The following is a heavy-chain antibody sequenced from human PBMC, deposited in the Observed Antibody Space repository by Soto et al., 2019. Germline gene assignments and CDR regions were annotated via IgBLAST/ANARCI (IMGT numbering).Heavy chain of an antibody. CDR3: ARDPETGTTFLDY. V-gene: IGHV3-30*04. CDR2: ISYDGRNK. Sequence: PGGSLRLSCAASGFSFSVYALHWVRQAPGKGLEWVALISYDGRNKYYADSVKGRFTISRDNAKNSLYLQMNSLRAEDTAVYYCARDPETGTTFLDYWGQGTLVTVSS. CDR1: GFSFSVYA. D-gene: IGHD1-7*01. J-gene: IGHJ4*02.